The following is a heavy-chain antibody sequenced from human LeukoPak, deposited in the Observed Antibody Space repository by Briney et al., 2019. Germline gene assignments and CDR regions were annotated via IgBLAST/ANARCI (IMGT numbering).Heavy chain of an antibody. Sequence: PGGSLRLSCAASGFTFSSYAMSWVRQAPGKGLEWVSVFYSGGTTYYADSVKGRFTISRDNSKNALYLQMNSLRAEDTAVYYCAREQFGYFDYWGQGTLVTVSS. CDR3: AREQFGYFDY. CDR1: GFTFSSYA. D-gene: IGHD3-10*01. CDR2: FYSGGTT. J-gene: IGHJ4*02. V-gene: IGHV3-66*01.